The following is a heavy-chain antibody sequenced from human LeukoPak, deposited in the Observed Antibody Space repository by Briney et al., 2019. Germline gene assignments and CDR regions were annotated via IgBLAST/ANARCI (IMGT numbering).Heavy chain of an antibody. CDR2: ISGSGGST. CDR1: GFTFSSYA. J-gene: IGHJ4*02. CDR3: AKLTGIQLWSTSKFRFDY. V-gene: IGHV3-23*01. D-gene: IGHD5-18*01. Sequence: GGSLRLSCAASGFTFSSYAMSWVRQAPGKGLEWVSAISGSGGSTYYADSVKGRFTISRDNSKNTLYLQMNSLRAEDTAVYYCAKLTGIQLWSTSKFRFDYWGQGTLVTVSS.